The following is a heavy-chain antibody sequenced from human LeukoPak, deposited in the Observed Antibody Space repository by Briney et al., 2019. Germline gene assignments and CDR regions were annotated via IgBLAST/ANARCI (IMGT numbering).Heavy chain of an antibody. CDR1: GFTFSDYY. D-gene: IGHD2-15*01. CDR3: ARDLGYCSGGSCFPGRASYYFDY. CDR2: ISSSGSTI. Sequence: GGSLRLACAASGFTFSDYYMSWIRQAPGKGLEWVSYISSSGSTIYYADSVKGRFTISRDNAKNSLYLQMNSLRAEGTAVYYCARDLGYCSGGSCFPGRASYYFDYWGQGTLVTVSS. J-gene: IGHJ4*02. V-gene: IGHV3-11*01.